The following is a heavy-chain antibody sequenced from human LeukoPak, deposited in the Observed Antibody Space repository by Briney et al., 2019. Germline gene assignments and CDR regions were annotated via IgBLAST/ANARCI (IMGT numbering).Heavy chain of an antibody. Sequence: PSETLSLTCAVYGGSFSGYYWGWIRQPPGKGLEWIGSIYHSGSTYYNPSLKSRVTISVDTSKNQFSLKLSSVTAADTAVYYCARDFNIVVVPAASFDYWGQGTLVTVSS. J-gene: IGHJ4*02. CDR2: IYHSGST. D-gene: IGHD2-2*01. CDR3: ARDFNIVVVPAASFDY. V-gene: IGHV4-38-2*02. CDR1: GGSFSGYY.